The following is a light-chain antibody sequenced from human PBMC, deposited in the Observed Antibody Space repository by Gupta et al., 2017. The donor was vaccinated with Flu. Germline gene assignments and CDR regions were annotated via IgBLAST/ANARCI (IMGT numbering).Light chain of an antibody. CDR3: QQYSSYSGYS. J-gene: IGKJ2*03. CDR2: QAS. Sequence: DRVTITCRASQSINSWVAWYQQKPGKAPKRLIYQASTLETGVPSRFSGSGSGTEFTLTISCLQPDDFAVYYCQQYSSYSGYSFGQGTKVEIK. CDR1: QSINSW. V-gene: IGKV1-5*03.